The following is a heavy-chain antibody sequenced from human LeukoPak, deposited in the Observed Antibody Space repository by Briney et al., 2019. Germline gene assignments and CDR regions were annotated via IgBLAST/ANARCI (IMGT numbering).Heavy chain of an antibody. V-gene: IGHV3-30*03. CDR3: ARVEGYTFGYTFDY. CDR1: GFTFSSYG. CDR2: ISYDGSNK. J-gene: IGHJ4*02. D-gene: IGHD5-18*01. Sequence: GGSLRLSCAASGFTFSSYGMHWVRQVPGKGLEWVAVISYDGSNKYYADSVKGRFTISRDNSKNTLYLQMNSLRAEDTAVYYCARVEGYTFGYTFDYWGQGTLVTVSS.